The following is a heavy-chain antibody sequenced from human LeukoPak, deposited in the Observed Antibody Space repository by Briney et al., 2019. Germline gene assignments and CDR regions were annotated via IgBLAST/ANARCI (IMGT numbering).Heavy chain of an antibody. CDR2: ISSSGSII. CDR1: GFTFSSYE. D-gene: IGHD3-3*01. CDR3: ARDGSDFWSGSYYFDY. V-gene: IGHV3-48*03. Sequence: PGGSLRLSCAASGFTFSSYEMNWVRQAPGKGLEWVSYISSSGSIIYYADSVKGRFTISRDNAKNSLYLQMNSLRAEDTAVYFCARDGSDFWSGSYYFDYWGQGTLVTVSS. J-gene: IGHJ4*02.